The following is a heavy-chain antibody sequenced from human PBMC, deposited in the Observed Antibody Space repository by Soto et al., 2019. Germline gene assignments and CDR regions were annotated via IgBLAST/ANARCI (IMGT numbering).Heavy chain of an antibody. V-gene: IGHV1-69*01. CDR2: INPIFGAA. J-gene: IGHJ4*02. CDR1: GGSFSSYA. CDR3: AREGRHFDY. Sequence: QVQLVQSGAEVRRPGSSVKVSCKASGGSFSSYAISWVRQAPGQGLEWMGAINPIFGAAHYAQKFQGRATITADEITSTAYTELTGLSSDDTAVYFCAREGRHFDYWGQGTLVTVSS.